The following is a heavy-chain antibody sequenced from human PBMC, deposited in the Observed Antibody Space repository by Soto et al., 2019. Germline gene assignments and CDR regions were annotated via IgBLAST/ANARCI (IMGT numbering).Heavy chain of an antibody. CDR3: AKRRGAGGNFDY. CDR1: GFTFSSYA. J-gene: IGHJ4*02. Sequence: DVQLLESGGGLVQPEGSLRLSCAASGFTFSSYAMGWVRQGPGKGLEWVAVVSIGGSTHYADSVMGRFTISRDNSKNTLSLQMNSLAAEDTAVYFCAKRRGAGGNFDYWGQRALVTVSS. CDR2: VSIGGST. D-gene: IGHD1-26*01. V-gene: IGHV3-23*01.